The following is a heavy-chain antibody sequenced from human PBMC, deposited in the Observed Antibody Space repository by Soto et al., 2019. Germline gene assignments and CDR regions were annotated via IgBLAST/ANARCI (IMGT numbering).Heavy chain of an antibody. CDR1: GFTFSSYS. CDR2: ISSSFITI. CDR3: ARDCPGSSTTCYGNEWFDS. J-gene: IGHJ5*01. V-gene: IGHV3-48*01. D-gene: IGHD2-2*01. Sequence: EVQLVESGGGLVQPGGSLRLSCAASGFTFSSYSMNWVGQAPGKGLEWVSYISSSFITIYYADSVKGRFTISRDNAKNSLYLQMNSLRAGDTAVYYCARDCPGSSTTCYGNEWFDSWGQGTLVTVSS.